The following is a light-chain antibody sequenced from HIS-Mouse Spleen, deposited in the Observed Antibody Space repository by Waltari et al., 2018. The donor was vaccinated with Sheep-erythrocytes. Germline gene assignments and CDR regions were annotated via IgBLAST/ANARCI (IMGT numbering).Light chain of an antibody. V-gene: IGLV3-1*01. Sequence: SSELTQPTSVSVSPGQTASITCPGDKLGDKYACWYQQKPGQSPVLVIYQDTKRPSGIPERFSGSNSGNTATLTISGTQAMDEADYYCQAWDSSTAWNVVFGGGTKLTVL. J-gene: IGLJ2*01. CDR3: QAWDSSTAWNVV. CDR2: QDT. CDR1: KLGDKY.